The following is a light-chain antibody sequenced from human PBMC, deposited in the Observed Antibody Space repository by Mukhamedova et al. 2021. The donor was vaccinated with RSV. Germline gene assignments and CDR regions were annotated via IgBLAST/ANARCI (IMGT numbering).Light chain of an antibody. J-gene: IGKJ3*01. CDR3: QQAKTFPFT. V-gene: IGKV1-12*01. CDR2: GAS. Sequence: AWYQQKPGQAPKLLIHGASSLLSGVPSRFSGSGSGTYFTLTNSSLQPEDFATYYCQQAKTFPFTFGPGTKVDMK.